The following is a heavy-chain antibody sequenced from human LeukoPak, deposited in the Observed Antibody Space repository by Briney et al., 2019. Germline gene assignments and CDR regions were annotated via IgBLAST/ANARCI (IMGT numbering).Heavy chain of an antibody. J-gene: IGHJ5*02. CDR2: IYSGGST. CDR3: ARGPQRIAVNWFDP. Sequence: GGSLRLSCAASGFTVSSNYMSWVRQAPGKGLEWVSVIYSGGSTYYTDSVKGRFTISRDNSKNTLYLQMNSLRAEDTAVYYCARGPQRIAVNWFDPWGQGTLVTVSS. CDR1: GFTVSSNY. D-gene: IGHD6-19*01. V-gene: IGHV3-53*01.